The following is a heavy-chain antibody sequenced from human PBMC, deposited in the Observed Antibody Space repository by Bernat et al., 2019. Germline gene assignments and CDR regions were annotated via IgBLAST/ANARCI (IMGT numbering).Heavy chain of an antibody. J-gene: IGHJ6*02. CDR3: AGERYFNWLLLGYYGMDV. V-gene: IGHV4-59*01. CDR2: IYYSGST. CDR1: GGSISSYY. Sequence: QVQLQDSRPGLVKPSETLSLTYTVSGGSISSYYWSWIRQPPGKGLEWIGYIYYSGSTNYNPSLKSRVTISVDTSKNQFSLKLSSVTAADTAVYYWAGERYFNWLLLGYYGMDVWGQGTTVTVSS. D-gene: IGHD3-9*01.